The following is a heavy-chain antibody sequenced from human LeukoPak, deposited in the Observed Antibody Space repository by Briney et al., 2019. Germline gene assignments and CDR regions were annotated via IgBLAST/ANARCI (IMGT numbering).Heavy chain of an antibody. CDR1: GFTFSSYA. D-gene: IGHD3-22*01. Sequence: GGSLRLSCVVSGFTFSSYAMSWVRQAPGKGLEWVSAISGGGAGTVYADSVRGRFIISRDNSKNTLYLQMNSLRAEDTAVHYCAKAQGVGYYDSSAYWGQGTLVTVS. CDR3: AKAQGVGYYDSSAY. V-gene: IGHV3-23*01. J-gene: IGHJ4*02. CDR2: ISGGGAGT.